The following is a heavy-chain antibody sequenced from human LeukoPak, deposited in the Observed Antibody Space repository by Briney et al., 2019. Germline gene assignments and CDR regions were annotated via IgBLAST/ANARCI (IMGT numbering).Heavy chain of an antibody. V-gene: IGHV3-23*01. CDR2: VSGSGDRA. D-gene: IGHD6-25*01. J-gene: IGHJ4*02. CDR3: AKLWYISSGYFDY. Sequence: GGSLRLSCAASGFTFSSYAMSWVRQAPEKGLEWVSAVSGSGDRAYYADSVKGRFTISRDNSKNTLYLQMNSLRAEDTAVYYCAKLWYISSGYFDYWGQGTLLTVSS. CDR1: GFTFSSYA.